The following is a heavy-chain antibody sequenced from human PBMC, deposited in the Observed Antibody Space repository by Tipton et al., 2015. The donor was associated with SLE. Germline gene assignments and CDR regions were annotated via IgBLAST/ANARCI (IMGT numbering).Heavy chain of an antibody. CDR3: ARSTDQNWFDP. D-gene: IGHD2-2*01. CDR1: GGSISSGGYY. CDR2: IYYSGNT. J-gene: IGHJ5*02. Sequence: TLSLTCTVSGGSISSGGYYWTWIRQLPGKGLEWIGYIYYSGNTCYNPSLGSRLTISLDTSKDQFSLKLNSVTAADTAVYYCARSTDQNWFDPWGQGTLVTVSS. V-gene: IGHV4-31*03.